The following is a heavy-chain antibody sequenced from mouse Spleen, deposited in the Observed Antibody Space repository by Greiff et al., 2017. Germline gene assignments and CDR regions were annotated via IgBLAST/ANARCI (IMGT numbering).Heavy chain of an antibody. J-gene: IGHJ1*03. V-gene: IGHV1-59*01. CDR2: IDPSDSYT. CDR1: GYTFTSYW. CDR3: AIYYDYWYFDV. Sequence: QVQLKQPGAELVRPGTSVKLSCKASGYTFTSYWMHWVKQRPGQGLEWIGVIDPSDSYTNYNQKFKGKATLTVDTSSSTAYMQLSSLTSEDSAVFYCAIYYDYWYFDVWGTGTTVTVSS. D-gene: IGHD2-4*01.